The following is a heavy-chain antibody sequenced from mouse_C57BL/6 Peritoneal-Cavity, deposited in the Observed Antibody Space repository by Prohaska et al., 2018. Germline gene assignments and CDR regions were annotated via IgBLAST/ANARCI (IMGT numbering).Heavy chain of an antibody. Sequence: EVQLLETGGGLVQPGGSRGLSCEGSGFTFSGFWMSWVRQTPGKTLEWIGDINSDCSAINYAPSIKDRFTIFRDNDKSTLYLQMSNVRSEDTATYFCTKMGPYWYFDVWGTGTTVTVSS. J-gene: IGHJ1*03. D-gene: IGHD2-3*01. CDR1: GFTFSGFW. CDR3: TKMGPYWYFDV. CDR2: INSDCSAI. V-gene: IGHV11-2*01.